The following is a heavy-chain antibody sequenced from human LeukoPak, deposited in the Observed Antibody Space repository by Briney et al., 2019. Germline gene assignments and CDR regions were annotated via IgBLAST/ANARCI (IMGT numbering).Heavy chain of an antibody. CDR3: AKIANWGSPSPYWYFDL. CDR1: GGSIRSGGSIGSFY. Sequence: PSQTLSLTCAVSGGSIRSGGSIGSFYWSWIRQPAGKGLEWIGRTDAAGSTSYNPSLRSRVSISVDTSENQFSLRLSSVTAADTAVYFCAKIANWGSPSPYWYFDLWGRGTLVTVSS. J-gene: IGHJ2*01. CDR2: TDAAGST. V-gene: IGHV4-61*02. D-gene: IGHD7-27*01.